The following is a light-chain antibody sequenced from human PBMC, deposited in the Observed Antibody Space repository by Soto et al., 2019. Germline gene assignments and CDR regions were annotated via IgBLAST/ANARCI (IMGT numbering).Light chain of an antibody. CDR3: QQYGSSTIT. CDR2: GAS. CDR1: QSVSSSY. J-gene: IGKJ5*01. V-gene: IGKV3-20*01. Sequence: IVLTQSPGTLSLSPGERATLSCRASQSVSSSYLAWYQQKHGQAPRLLIYGASSRATGIPDRFSGSGSGTDFTLTISRLEPEDFAVYYCQQYGSSTITFGQGTRLEIX.